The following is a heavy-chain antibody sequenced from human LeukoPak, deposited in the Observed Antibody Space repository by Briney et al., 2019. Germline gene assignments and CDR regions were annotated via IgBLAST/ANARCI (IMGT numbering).Heavy chain of an antibody. J-gene: IGHJ5*02. V-gene: IGHV4-39*07. CDR2: IYYSGST. CDR3: ARHGNSVLRFLEWLWPFDP. Sequence: SETLSLTCTVSGGSISSSSYYWGWIRQPPGKGLEWIGSIYYSGSTYYNPSLKSRVTISVDTSKNQFSLKLSSVTAADTAVYYCARHGNSVLRFLEWLWPFDPWGQGTLVTVSS. CDR1: GGSISSSSYY. D-gene: IGHD3-3*01.